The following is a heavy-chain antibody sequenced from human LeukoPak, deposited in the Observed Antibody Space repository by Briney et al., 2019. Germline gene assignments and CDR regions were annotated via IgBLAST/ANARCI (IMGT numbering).Heavy chain of an antibody. D-gene: IGHD2-21*02. CDR1: GFPFRDYW. J-gene: IGHJ6*02. CDR2: IDQDGSEK. Sequence: PGGSLRLSCAASGFPFRDYWMSWVRQAPGKGLEWVANIDQDGSEKYYMDSLKGRFTISRDNAKNSLFLEMNSLRVEDTAMYYCTRWGPHCSSGDCYTNYYYAMDVWGQGTTVTVSS. CDR3: TRWGPHCSSGDCYTNYYYAMDV. V-gene: IGHV3-7*04.